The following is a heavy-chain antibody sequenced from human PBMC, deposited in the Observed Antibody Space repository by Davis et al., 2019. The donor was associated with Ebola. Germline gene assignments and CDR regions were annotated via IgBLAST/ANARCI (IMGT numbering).Heavy chain of an antibody. V-gene: IGHV1-69*13. CDR1: GGTFSSYA. J-gene: IGHJ4*02. D-gene: IGHD3-10*01. Sequence: SVKVSCKASGGTFSSYAITWVRQAPGQGLEWMGGIIHTYGPVNYAQNFQDRLTITADESSRTASMELKSLKSDDTAIYFCATYYYGRGSYWYYFDSWGQGTLVTVSS. CDR2: IIHTYGPV. CDR3: ATYYYGRGSYWYYFDS.